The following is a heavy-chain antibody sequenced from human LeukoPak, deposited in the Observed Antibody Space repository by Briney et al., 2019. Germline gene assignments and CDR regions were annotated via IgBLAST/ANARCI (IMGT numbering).Heavy chain of an antibody. CDR2: IIPIFGTA. CDR3: ARDKSEVVVTAMSGAFDI. CDR1: GGTFSSYA. J-gene: IGHJ3*02. D-gene: IGHD2-21*02. Sequence: ASVKVSCKASGGTFSSYAISWVRQAPGQGLEWMGGIIPIFGTANYAQKFQGRVTITADESTSTAYMELSSLRSEDTAVCYCARDKSEVVVTAMSGAFDIWGQGTMVTVSS. V-gene: IGHV1-69*01.